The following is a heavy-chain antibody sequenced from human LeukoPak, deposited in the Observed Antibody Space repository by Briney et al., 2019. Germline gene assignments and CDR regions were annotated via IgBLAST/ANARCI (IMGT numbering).Heavy chain of an antibody. CDR1: GGTFSSYA. CDR2: IIPIFGTA. CDR3: ARDGGMIVRGVPYNWFDP. Sequence: GASVKVSCKASGGTFSSYAISWVRQAPGQGLEWMGGIIPIFGTANYAQKFQGRVTITADKSTSTAYMELSSLRSEDTAVYYCARDGGMIVRGVPYNWFDPWGQGTLVTVSS. D-gene: IGHD3-10*01. J-gene: IGHJ5*02. V-gene: IGHV1-69*06.